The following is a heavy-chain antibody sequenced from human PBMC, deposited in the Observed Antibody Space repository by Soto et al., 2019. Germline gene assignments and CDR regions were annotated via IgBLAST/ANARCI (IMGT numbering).Heavy chain of an antibody. CDR2: IYYRGST. V-gene: IGHV4-30-4*01. CDR3: ARVLDGCSVDH. J-gene: IGHJ4*02. Sequence: QVQLQESGPGLVKPSQTLSLTCTVSGGSISSGDYYWSWIRQPPGKGLEWIGYIYYRGSTYYNPSLKSRVTIPVDTATNQFSLKLSSVTAADTAVYYCARVLDGCSVDHWGQGTPVTVSS. CDR1: GGSISSGDYY. D-gene: IGHD6-19*01.